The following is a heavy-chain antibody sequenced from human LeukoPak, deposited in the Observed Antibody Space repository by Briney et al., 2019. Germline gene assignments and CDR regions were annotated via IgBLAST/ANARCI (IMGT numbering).Heavy chain of an antibody. CDR3: SRGSIENGSGWYIDY. J-gene: IGHJ4*02. Sequence: GGSLRLSCTTSGFTFGDYAVAWVRQAPGKGLEWVGFARNRAYGGATEYAASAKGRFTISRDGSRNIAYLQMSGLQTDDTAVYYCSRGSIENGSGWYIDYWGQGTLVTVSS. D-gene: IGHD6-19*01. V-gene: IGHV3-49*04. CDR1: GFTFGDYA. CDR2: ARNRAYGGAT.